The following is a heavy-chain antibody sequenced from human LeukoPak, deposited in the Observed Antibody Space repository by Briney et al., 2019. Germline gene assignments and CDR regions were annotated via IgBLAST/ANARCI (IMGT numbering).Heavy chain of an antibody. V-gene: IGHV4-30-4*01. Sequence: SETLSLTCTVSGGSISSGDYYWSWIRQPPGKGLEWIGYIYYSGSTYYNPSLKSRVTISVDTSKNQFSLKLSSVTAADTAVYYCARSLGLQLRSPLFDCWGQGTLVPVSS. CDR3: ARSLGLQLRSPLFDC. CDR2: IYYSGST. CDR1: GGSISSGDYY. D-gene: IGHD5-24*01. J-gene: IGHJ4*02.